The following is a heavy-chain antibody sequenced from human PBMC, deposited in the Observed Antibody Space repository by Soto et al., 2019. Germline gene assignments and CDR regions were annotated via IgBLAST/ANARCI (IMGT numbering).Heavy chain of an antibody. J-gene: IGHJ4*02. V-gene: IGHV1-58*01. CDR3: AAEHSSGYYYFGDYFDY. CDR2: IVVGSGNT. CDR1: GFTFTSSA. D-gene: IGHD3-22*01. Sequence: GASVKVSCKASGFTFTSSAVQWVRQARGQRLEWIGWIVVGSGNTNYAQKFQERVTITRDMSTSTAYMELSSLRSEDTAVYYCAAEHSSGYYYFGDYFDYWGQGTLVTV.